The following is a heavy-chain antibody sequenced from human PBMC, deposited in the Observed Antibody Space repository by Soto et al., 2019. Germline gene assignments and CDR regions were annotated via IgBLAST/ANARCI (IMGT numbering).Heavy chain of an antibody. CDR3: ARDRDYYGSGSRYYYYGMDV. Sequence: QVQLQESGPGLVKPSETLSLTCTVSGGSISSYYWSWIRQPPGKGPEWIGYIYYSGSTNYNPSLKSRVTISVDTSKNQFSLKLSSVTAADTAVYYCARDRDYYGSGSRYYYYGMDVWGQGTTVTVSS. J-gene: IGHJ6*02. V-gene: IGHV4-59*01. CDR2: IYYSGST. D-gene: IGHD3-10*01. CDR1: GGSISSYY.